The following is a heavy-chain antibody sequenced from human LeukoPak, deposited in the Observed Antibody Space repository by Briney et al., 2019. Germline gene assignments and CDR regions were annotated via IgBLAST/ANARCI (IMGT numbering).Heavy chain of an antibody. CDR3: ARGGYSSGWYWDY. J-gene: IGHJ4*02. V-gene: IGHV3-30*12. Sequence: GGSLRLSRAASGFTFSSYGMHWVRQAPGKGLEWVAVISYDGSNKYYADSVKGRFTISRDNAKNSLYLQMNSLRAEDTAVYYCARGGYSSGWYWDYWGQGTLVTVSS. D-gene: IGHD6-19*01. CDR1: GFTFSSYG. CDR2: ISYDGSNK.